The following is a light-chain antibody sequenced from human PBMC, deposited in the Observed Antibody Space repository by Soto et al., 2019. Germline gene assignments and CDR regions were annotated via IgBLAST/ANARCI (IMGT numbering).Light chain of an antibody. V-gene: IGKV3-15*01. CDR2: GTS. Sequence: EVVMTQSPDTLSVSPGDRATLSCRASQSVGSNLAWYQQKPGQAPRLLIYGTSTRATGVPARFSGSGSGTDFTLTIGSLQSEDFALYYCQQYNNWPPITFGQGTRLEIK. CDR1: QSVGSN. J-gene: IGKJ5*01. CDR3: QQYNNWPPIT.